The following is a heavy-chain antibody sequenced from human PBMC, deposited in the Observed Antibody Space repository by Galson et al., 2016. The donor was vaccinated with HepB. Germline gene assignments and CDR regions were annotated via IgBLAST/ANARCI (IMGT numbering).Heavy chain of an antibody. Sequence: CAISGDSVSSHSAAWPWLRQSPSRGLEWLGRTYYRSKWYNDYAVSVKSRIAINPDTSKNQFSLHLNSVTPEDTAVYYCAREATVTRGAFDMWGQGTMVTVSS. CDR2: TYYRSKWYN. CDR1: GDSVSSHSAA. CDR3: AREATVTRGAFDM. J-gene: IGHJ3*02. D-gene: IGHD4-17*01. V-gene: IGHV6-1*01.